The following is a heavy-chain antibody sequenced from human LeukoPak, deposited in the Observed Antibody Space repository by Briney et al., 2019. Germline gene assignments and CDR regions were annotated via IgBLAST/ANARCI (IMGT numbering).Heavy chain of an antibody. CDR3: ARGIVLKLYAVLDS. CDR1: GGSFSDYY. Sequence: SETLSLTCDVYGGSFSDYYWTWLRQPPGKGPEWMGEINHGGGTNYNPSLKSRVTISLDTSTTQFSLHLKSVTAADTAVYYCARGIVLKLYAVLDSWGQGTLVTVSS. D-gene: IGHD2-8*01. J-gene: IGHJ4*02. V-gene: IGHV4-34*01. CDR2: INHGGGT.